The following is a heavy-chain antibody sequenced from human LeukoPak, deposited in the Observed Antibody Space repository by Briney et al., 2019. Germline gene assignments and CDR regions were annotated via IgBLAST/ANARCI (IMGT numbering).Heavy chain of an antibody. CDR3: ARGGVPGGFYGSFDY. Sequence: SETLSLTCTVSSGSISTYYWSWMRQPPGRGLEWIGYIYYSGSTNHNPSLQSRVTISVDTSKNQFSLKLNSVTAADTAVYYCARGGVPGGFYGSFDYWGQGTLVSVSS. V-gene: IGHV4-59*01. CDR1: SGSISTYY. J-gene: IGHJ4*02. CDR2: IYYSGST. D-gene: IGHD3-3*01.